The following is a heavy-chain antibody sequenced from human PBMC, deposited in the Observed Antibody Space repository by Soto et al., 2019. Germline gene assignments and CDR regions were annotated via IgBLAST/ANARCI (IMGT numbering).Heavy chain of an antibody. Sequence: QLQLQESGPGLVKPSETLSLSCTVSGGSITSSFYWGWIRQPPGKGLDWIGSIYGTGNTYYNPSLNGRVTISADTSKNQFSLNLISVTAEDTSVYYCRSSSRYSTDVWGQGATVTVSS. D-gene: IGHD6-13*01. CDR1: GGSITSSFY. J-gene: IGHJ6*02. CDR2: IYGTGNT. V-gene: IGHV4-39*01. CDR3: RSSSRYSTDV.